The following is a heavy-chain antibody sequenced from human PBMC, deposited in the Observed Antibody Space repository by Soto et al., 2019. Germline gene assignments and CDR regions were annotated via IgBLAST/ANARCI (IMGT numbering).Heavy chain of an antibody. CDR3: AKPPIKQMVITSGYFDL. J-gene: IGHJ2*01. CDR2: ISGSGGST. D-gene: IGHD3-22*01. Sequence: LRLSCAASGFTFSSYAMSWVRQAPGKGLEWVSVISGSGGSTYYADSVKGRFTISRDNSKNTLYLQMNSLRAEDTAVYYCAKPPIKQMVITSGYFDLWGRGTLVTVSS. CDR1: GFTFSSYA. V-gene: IGHV3-23*01.